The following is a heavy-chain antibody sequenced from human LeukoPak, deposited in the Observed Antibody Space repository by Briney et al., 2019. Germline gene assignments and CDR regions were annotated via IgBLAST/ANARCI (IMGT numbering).Heavy chain of an antibody. Sequence: ASVKVSCKASGYTFTGYYMHWVRQAPGQGLEWMGWINPNSGITNFAQKFQDRVSMTRDTSISTFHMELSRLTYDDTAVYYCARDRLSYFDSSDYWDFDSWGQGTLVTVSS. CDR3: ARDRLSYFDSSDYWDFDS. J-gene: IGHJ4*02. V-gene: IGHV1-2*02. CDR1: GYTFTGYY. CDR2: INPNSGIT. D-gene: IGHD3-22*01.